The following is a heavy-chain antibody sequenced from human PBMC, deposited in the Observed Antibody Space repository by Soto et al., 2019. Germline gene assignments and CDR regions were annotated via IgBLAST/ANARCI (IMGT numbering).Heavy chain of an antibody. CDR1: GYSFISYW. J-gene: IGHJ6*02. D-gene: IGHD3-3*01. CDR2: IYPGDSDT. V-gene: IGHV5-51*01. Sequence: GESLKLCCXGSGYSFISYWIGWVRQMPGKGLEWMGIIYPGDSDTRYSPSFQGHVTISADKSISIAYLQWSSLKTSDTAMYYCAKLEDYYCGMDVWCQGTTVTVSS. CDR3: AKLEDYYCGMDV.